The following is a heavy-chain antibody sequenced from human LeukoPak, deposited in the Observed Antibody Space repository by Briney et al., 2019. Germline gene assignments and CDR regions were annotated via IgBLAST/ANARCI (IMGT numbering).Heavy chain of an antibody. CDR3: ARDYNMVRGVASI. V-gene: IGHV1-8*01. CDR2: MNPNSGNT. CDR1: GYTFTSYD. J-gene: IGHJ4*02. D-gene: IGHD3-10*01. Sequence: ASVKVSCKASGYTFTSYDINWVRQATGQGLEWMGWMNPNSGNTGYAQKFQGRVTMTRNTSISTAYMELSSLRSEDTAVYYCARDYNMVRGVASIWGQGTLVTVSS.